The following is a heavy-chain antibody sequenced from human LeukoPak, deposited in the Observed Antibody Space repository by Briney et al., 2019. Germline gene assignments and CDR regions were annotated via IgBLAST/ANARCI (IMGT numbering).Heavy chain of an antibody. CDR2: IYYSGST. D-gene: IGHD6-19*01. Sequence: PSETLSLTCTVSGGSISSYYWSWIRQPPGKGLEWIGYIYYSGSTNYNPSLKSRVTISVDTSKNQFSLKLSSVTAADTAVYYCARARAGYSSGWWGGAFDIWGQGTMVTVSS. CDR1: GGSISSYY. V-gene: IGHV4-59*01. CDR3: ARARAGYSSGWWGGAFDI. J-gene: IGHJ3*02.